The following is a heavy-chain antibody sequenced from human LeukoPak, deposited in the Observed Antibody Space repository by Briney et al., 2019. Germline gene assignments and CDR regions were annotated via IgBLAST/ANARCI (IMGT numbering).Heavy chain of an antibody. D-gene: IGHD6-13*01. V-gene: IGHV4-39*07. Sequence: SETLSLTCTVSGGSISSSDSYWGWIRQPPGKGLEWIGSIYHSGSTYYNPSLKSRDTISVDTSKNQFSLKLSSVTAADTAVYYCARGYSSSWGPFDPWGQGTLVTVSS. CDR3: ARGYSSSWGPFDP. CDR2: IYHSGST. CDR1: GGSISSSDSY. J-gene: IGHJ5*02.